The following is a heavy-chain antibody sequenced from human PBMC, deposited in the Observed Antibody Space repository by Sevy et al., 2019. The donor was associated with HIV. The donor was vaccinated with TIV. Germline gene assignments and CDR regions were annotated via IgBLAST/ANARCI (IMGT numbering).Heavy chain of an antibody. CDR2: IYYSGST. Sequence: SETVSLTCTVSGGSISSYYWSWIRQPPGKGLEWIGYIYYSGSTNYNPSLKSRVTISVDTSKNQFSLKLSSVTAADTAVYYCARDPSNYGMDVWGQGTTVTVSS. J-gene: IGHJ6*02. CDR3: ARDPSNYGMDV. CDR1: GGSISSYY. V-gene: IGHV4-59*01.